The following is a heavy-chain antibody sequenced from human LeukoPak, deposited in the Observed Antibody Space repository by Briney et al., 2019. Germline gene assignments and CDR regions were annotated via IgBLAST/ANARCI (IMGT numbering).Heavy chain of an antibody. Sequence: GESLKISCKGSGYSFTSYWIGWVRQMPGKGLEWMGIIYPGDSDTRYSPSFQGQVTISADKSISTAYLQWSSLKASDTAMYYCARRIAAAHDKLNFDYWGQGTLVTVSS. CDR1: GYSFTSYW. J-gene: IGHJ4*02. V-gene: IGHV5-51*01. D-gene: IGHD6-13*01. CDR3: ARRIAAAHDKLNFDY. CDR2: IYPGDSDT.